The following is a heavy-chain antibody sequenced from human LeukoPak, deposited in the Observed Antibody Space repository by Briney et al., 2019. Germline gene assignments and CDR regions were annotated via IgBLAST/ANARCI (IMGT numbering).Heavy chain of an antibody. CDR2: IKQDGSEK. CDR3: ARDVEGATAFDM. V-gene: IGHV3-7*01. D-gene: IGHD1-26*01. J-gene: IGHJ3*02. CDR1: RFTFSAFW. Sequence: GGSLRLSCAASRFTFSAFWMSWVRQAPGKGLEGVAYIKQDGSEKYYVDSVKGRFTISRDNAKNSLYLQMNSLRAADTAVYYCARDVEGATAFDMWGQGTMVTVSS.